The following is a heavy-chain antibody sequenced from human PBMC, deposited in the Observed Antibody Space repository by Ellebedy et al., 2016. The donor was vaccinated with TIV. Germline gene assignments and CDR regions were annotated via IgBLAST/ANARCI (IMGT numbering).Heavy chain of an antibody. CDR1: GFVFKSYS. CDR3: ARPMFYYHYYMDV. V-gene: IGHV3-21*01. CDR2: ISDRNSKR. J-gene: IGHJ6*03. D-gene: IGHD3-10*02. Sequence: GGSLRLXXAASGFVFKSYSMNWVRQAPGKGLEWVASISDRNSKRFYSDSVKGRFIISRDDATSSLLLEMNTLRVEDTAVYYCARPMFYYHYYMDVWGKGTTVIV.